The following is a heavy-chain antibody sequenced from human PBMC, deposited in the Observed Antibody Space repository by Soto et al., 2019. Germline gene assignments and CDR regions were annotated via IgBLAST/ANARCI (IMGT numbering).Heavy chain of an antibody. D-gene: IGHD2-2*01. J-gene: IGHJ6*02. V-gene: IGHV5-51*01. CDR1: GYSFTSYW. CDR3: ARQRFSTTIHYYYYGMDV. CDR2: IYPGDSDT. Sequence: GESLKISCKGSGYSFTSYWICWLRQMPGKGLEWMGIIYPGDSDTRYSPSFQGQVTISADKSISTAYLQWSSLKASDTAMYYCARQRFSTTIHYYYYGMDVWGQGTTVTVSS.